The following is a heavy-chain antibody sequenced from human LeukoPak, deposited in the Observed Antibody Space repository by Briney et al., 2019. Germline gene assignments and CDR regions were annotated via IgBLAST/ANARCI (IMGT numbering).Heavy chain of an antibody. D-gene: IGHD2-21*02. CDR3: ATVTAGY. CDR1: GFTVSSNY. J-gene: IGHJ4*02. Sequence: GGSLRLSCAASGFTVSSNYMSWVRQAPGKGLEWVSVIYSGGSTYYADSVKGRFAISRDNSKNTLYLQMNGLRAEDTAVYYCATVTAGYWGQGTLVTVSS. CDR2: IYSGGST. V-gene: IGHV3-66*02.